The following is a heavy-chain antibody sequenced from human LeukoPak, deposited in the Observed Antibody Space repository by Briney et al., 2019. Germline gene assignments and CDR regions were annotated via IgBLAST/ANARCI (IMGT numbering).Heavy chain of an antibody. D-gene: IGHD3-10*01. Sequence: ASVRVSCKASGYTFTGYYMHWVRQAPGQGLGWMGWINPNSGGTNYAQKFQGRVTMTRDTSINTAYMELSRLRSDDTAVYYCARAETLWFGKFDYWGEGTLVTASP. CDR2: INPNSGGT. CDR1: GYTFTGYY. CDR3: ARAETLWFGKFDY. V-gene: IGHV1-2*02. J-gene: IGHJ4*02.